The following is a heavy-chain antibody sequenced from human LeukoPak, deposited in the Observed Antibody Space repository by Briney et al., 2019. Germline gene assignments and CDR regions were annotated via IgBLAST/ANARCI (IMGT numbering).Heavy chain of an antibody. CDR3: ARESPGQWLVRWFGP. V-gene: IGHV1-2*02. Sequence: ASVKVSCKASGYTFTGYYMHWVRQAPGQGLEWMGWINPNSGGTNYVQKFQGRVTMTRDTSISTAYMELSRLRSDDTAVYYCARESPGQWLVRWFGPWGQGTLVTVSS. J-gene: IGHJ5*02. CDR2: INPNSGGT. CDR1: GYTFTGYY. D-gene: IGHD6-19*01.